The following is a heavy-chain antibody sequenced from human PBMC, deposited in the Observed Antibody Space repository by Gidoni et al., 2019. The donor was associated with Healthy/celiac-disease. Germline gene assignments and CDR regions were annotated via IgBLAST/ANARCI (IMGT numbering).Heavy chain of an antibody. CDR1: GGSFSGYY. CDR3: ARGRWITGTQYYYDGMDV. J-gene: IGHJ6*02. CDR2: INHSGST. V-gene: IGHV4-34*01. D-gene: IGHD1-20*01. Sequence: QVQLQQWGAGLLQPSETLSLTCAVYGGSFSGYYWSWIRQPPGKGLEWIGEINHSGSTNNNPSRKSRVTISVDTSKNQFSLKLSSVTAADTAVYYCARGRWITGTQYYYDGMDVWGQGTTVTVSS.